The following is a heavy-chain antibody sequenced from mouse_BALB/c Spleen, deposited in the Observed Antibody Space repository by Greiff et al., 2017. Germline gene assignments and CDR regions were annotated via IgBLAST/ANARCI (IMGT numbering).Heavy chain of an antibody. CDR1: GFSLTSYG. CDR3: ARQGTTTGDYAMDY. CDR2: IWSGGST. D-gene: IGHD2-14*01. J-gene: IGHJ4*01. V-gene: IGHV2-2*02. Sequence: QVQLKQSGPGLVQPSQSLSITCTVSGFSLTSYGVHWVRQSPGKGLEWLGVIWSGGSTDYNAAFISRLSISKDNSKSQVFFKMNSLQANDTAIYYCARQGTTTGDYAMDYWGQGTSVTVSS.